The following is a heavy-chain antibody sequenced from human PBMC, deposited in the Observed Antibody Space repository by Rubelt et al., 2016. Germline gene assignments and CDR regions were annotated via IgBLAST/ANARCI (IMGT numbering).Heavy chain of an antibody. Sequence: QVQLVESGGGVVQPGRSLRLSCAASGFTFSTYSMHWVRQAPGKGLEWVAVISYDGSNKYYADSVKGRFTISRDNAKNSLYLQMNSLRGEDTAVYYCSRRSMGATSAFDIWGQGTMVTVSS. CDR1: GFTFSTYS. CDR2: ISYDGSNK. J-gene: IGHJ3*02. V-gene: IGHV3-30*04. D-gene: IGHD1-26*01. CDR3: SRRSMGATSAFDI.